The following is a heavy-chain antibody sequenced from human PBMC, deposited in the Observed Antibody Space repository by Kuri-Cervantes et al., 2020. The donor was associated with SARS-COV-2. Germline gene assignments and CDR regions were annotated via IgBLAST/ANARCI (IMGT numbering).Heavy chain of an antibody. J-gene: IGHJ4*02. CDR1: GGSTSSYY. V-gene: IGHV4-4*07. Sequence: SETLSLTCTVAGGSTSSYYWSWIRQPAGKGLEWIGRIYTSGSTNYNPSLKSRVTISVDTSKKQFSLKLSSVTAADTAVYYCARDRRTAAAEGGYFDYWDQGTLVTVSS. CDR3: ARDRRTAAAEGGYFDY. D-gene: IGHD6-13*01. CDR2: IYTSGST.